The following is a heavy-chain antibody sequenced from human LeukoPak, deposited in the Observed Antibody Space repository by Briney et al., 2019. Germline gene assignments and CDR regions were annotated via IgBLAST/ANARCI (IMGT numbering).Heavy chain of an antibody. J-gene: IGHJ4*02. CDR1: GGSISSSSYY. V-gene: IGHV4-39*01. CDR2: IYYSGST. CDR3: AVSPTLRYFDWPLSTGGG. D-gene: IGHD3-9*01. Sequence: SETLSLTCTVSGGSISSSSYYWGWIRQPPGKGLEWIGSIYYSGSTYYNPSLKSRVTISVDTSKNQFSLKLSSVTAADTAVYYRAVSPTLRYFDWPLSTGGGWGQGTLVTVSS.